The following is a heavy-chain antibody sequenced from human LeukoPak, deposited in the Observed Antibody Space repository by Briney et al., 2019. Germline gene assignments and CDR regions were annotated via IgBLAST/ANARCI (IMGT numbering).Heavy chain of an antibody. V-gene: IGHV3-23*01. CDR1: GFTFSSYA. J-gene: IGHJ6*02. Sequence: GGSLRLSCAASGFTFSSYAMSWVRQAPGKGLEWVSAISGSGGSTYYADSVKGRFTISRDNSKNTLYLQMDSLRAEDTAVYYCARVNSGYDYFPDYYYGMDVWGQGTTVTVSS. CDR3: ARVNSGYDYFPDYYYGMDV. D-gene: IGHD5-12*01. CDR2: ISGSGGST.